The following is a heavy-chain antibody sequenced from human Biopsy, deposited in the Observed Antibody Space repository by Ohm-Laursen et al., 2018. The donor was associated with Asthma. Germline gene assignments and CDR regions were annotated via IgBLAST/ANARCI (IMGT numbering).Heavy chain of an antibody. Sequence: SSVKVSCKASGYTVTRYAINWVRQAPGQGLEWMGWINTNTGNPAYAQGFTGRLVFSLDTSVNTAHLQISSLKAGDTAVYFCARMISYYDEMRDPFFDYWGQGTLVTVSS. CDR1: GYTVTRYA. D-gene: IGHD3-16*01. CDR2: INTNTGNP. CDR3: ARMISYYDEMRDPFFDY. V-gene: IGHV7-4-1*02. J-gene: IGHJ4*02.